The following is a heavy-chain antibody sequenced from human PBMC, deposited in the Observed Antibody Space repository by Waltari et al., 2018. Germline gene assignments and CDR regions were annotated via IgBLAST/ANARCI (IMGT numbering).Heavy chain of an antibody. CDR3: ASGSYYDS. CDR2: IYHSGST. D-gene: IGHD1-26*01. J-gene: IGHJ4*02. CDR1: NYSLNSGFY. V-gene: IGHV4-38-2*02. Sequence: HVQLQESGPGLVKPSETLSLTCTVSNYSLNSGFYWGWIRQPPGEGLEWIGSIYHSGSTYYNPSLKSRVTISVDTSKKQFSLKLSSVTATDTAVYYCASGSYYDSWGQGTLVTVSS.